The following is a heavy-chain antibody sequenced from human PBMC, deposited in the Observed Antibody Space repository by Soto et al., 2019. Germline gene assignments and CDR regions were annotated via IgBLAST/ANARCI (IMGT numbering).Heavy chain of an antibody. D-gene: IGHD2-8*02. CDR2: INPYNGNT. Sequence: QVQLVQSGAEVRKPGASVNISCWASGFKFGDNLINWVRQAPGQSLEWMGWINPYNGNTRYSQTFQGRVTISRHSSASIAYVEVTDLTSEDTAVYYCARDILSVGPRANDAFDVWGQGTMVSVSS. CDR1: GFKFGDNL. V-gene: IGHV1-3*01. J-gene: IGHJ3*01. CDR3: ARDILSVGPRANDAFDV.